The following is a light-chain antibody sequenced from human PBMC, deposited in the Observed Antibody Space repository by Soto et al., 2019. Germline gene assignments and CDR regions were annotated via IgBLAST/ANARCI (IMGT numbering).Light chain of an antibody. CDR2: GAS. CDR1: QSVSSN. J-gene: IGKJ5*01. Sequence: EIVLPQSPATLSWSAGERATLSWGASQSVSSNLAWYQQKPGQAPRLLIYGASNRATGIPARFSGSGSETDFTLTISSLEPQDFAVYYCQQRSNWPPITFGQGTRLEIK. V-gene: IGKV3-11*01. CDR3: QQRSNWPPIT.